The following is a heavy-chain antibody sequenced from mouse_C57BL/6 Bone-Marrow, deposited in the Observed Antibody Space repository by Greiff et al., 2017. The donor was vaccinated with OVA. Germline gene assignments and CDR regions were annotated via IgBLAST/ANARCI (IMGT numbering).Heavy chain of an antibody. V-gene: IGHV1-82*01. CDR3: ARSEDYSNYDWFAY. D-gene: IGHD2-5*01. CDR1: GYAFSSSW. CDR2: IYPGDGDT. J-gene: IGHJ3*01. Sequence: VQLQQSGPELVKPGASVKISCKASGYAFSSSWMNWVKQRPGKGLEWIGRIYPGDGDTNCNGKFKGKATLTADKSSSTAYMQLSSLTSEDSAVYFCARSEDYSNYDWFAYWGQGTLVTVSA.